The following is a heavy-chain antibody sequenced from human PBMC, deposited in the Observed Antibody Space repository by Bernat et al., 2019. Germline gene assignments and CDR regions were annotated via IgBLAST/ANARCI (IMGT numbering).Heavy chain of an antibody. Sequence: EVQLVESGGGLVKPGGSLRLSCAASGFTFSNAWMSWVRQAPGKGLEWVGRIKSKTDGGTTDYAAPVKGRFTISRDDSKNTLYLKMNSLKTEDTAVYYCTTELWFGELGLDPNDYWGQGTLVTVSS. V-gene: IGHV3-15*01. CDR2: IKSKTDGGTT. J-gene: IGHJ4*02. CDR3: TTELWFGELGLDPNDY. D-gene: IGHD3-10*01. CDR1: GFTFSNAW.